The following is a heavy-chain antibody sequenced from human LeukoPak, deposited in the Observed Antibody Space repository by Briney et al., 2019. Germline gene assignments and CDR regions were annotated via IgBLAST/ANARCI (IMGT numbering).Heavy chain of an antibody. D-gene: IGHD2-21*01. CDR3: VKDPRDTYGTNWFVS. CDR1: GFSFGNYA. J-gene: IGHJ5*01. Sequence: GGSLRLSCVASGFSFGNYAMSWVRQAPGKGLQWVSQISGTGGATWYAGFARDRFTISRDNSKKTLYLQMSGLRVEDTAMCYCVKDPRDTYGTNWFVSWGQGTLLIVSS. CDR2: ISGTGGAT. V-gene: IGHV3-23*01.